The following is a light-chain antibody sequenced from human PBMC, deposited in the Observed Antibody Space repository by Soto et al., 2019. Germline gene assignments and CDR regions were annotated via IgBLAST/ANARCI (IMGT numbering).Light chain of an antibody. J-gene: IGKJ4*01. CDR3: QQYYTTPLT. V-gene: IGKV4-1*01. Sequence: DIVMTQSPDSLAVSLGERATINCKSRQSVLYSSNHQNYLAWYQQKPGQPPQLLIYWASTRESGVPDRFSGSGSGTDFTITISSLQAEDVEVYYCQQYYTTPLTFGGGTKVDIK. CDR2: WAS. CDR1: QSVLYSSNHQNY.